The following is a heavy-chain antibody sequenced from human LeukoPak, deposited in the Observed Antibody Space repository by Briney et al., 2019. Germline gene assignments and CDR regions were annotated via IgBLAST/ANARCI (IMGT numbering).Heavy chain of an antibody. Sequence: PGGSLRLSCAASGFTFSNYAMSWVRQAPGKGLEWVSAISGSGGSTYYADSVKGHFTISRDNSKNTLYPQMDSLRAEDTAIYYCAKGSGSGSLDYWGQGTLVTVSS. CDR1: GFTFSNYA. D-gene: IGHD3-10*01. CDR2: ISGSGGST. CDR3: AKGSGSGSLDY. J-gene: IGHJ4*02. V-gene: IGHV3-23*01.